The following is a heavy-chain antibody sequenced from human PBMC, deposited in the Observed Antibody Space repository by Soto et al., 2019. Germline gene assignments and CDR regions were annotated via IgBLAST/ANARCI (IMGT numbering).Heavy chain of an antibody. CDR3: ARAAGRSCSSTSCSDYFDY. CDR1: GFTFSSYG. J-gene: IGHJ4*02. D-gene: IGHD2-2*01. V-gene: IGHV3-33*01. CDR2: IWYDGSNK. Sequence: QVPLVESGGGVVQPWRSLRLSCAASGFTFSSYGMHWVRQAPGKGLAWVAVIWYDGSNKYYADSVKGRFTISRDNSKNTLYLQMNSLRAEDTAVFYCARAAGRSCSSTSCSDYFDYWGQGTLVTVSS.